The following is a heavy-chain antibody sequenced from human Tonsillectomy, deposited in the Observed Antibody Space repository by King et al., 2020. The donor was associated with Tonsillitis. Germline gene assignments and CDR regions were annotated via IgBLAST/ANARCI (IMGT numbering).Heavy chain of an antibody. CDR3: ARSRRSRDGYNFWYFDL. D-gene: IGHD5-24*01. CDR1: GFIFSNYG. V-gene: IGHV3-33*08. Sequence: VQLVESGGGVVQPGRSLRLPCAASGFIFSNYGIHWVRQAPGKGLEWVAVIWYDGSNKYYADSVKGRFTISRDNSKNTVHLQMTSLRVEDTAVYYCARSRRSRDGYNFWYFDLWGRGTLVTVSS. J-gene: IGHJ2*01. CDR2: IWYDGSNK.